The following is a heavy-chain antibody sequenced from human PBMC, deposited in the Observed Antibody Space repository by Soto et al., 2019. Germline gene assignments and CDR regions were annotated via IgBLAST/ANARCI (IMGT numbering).Heavy chain of an antibody. Sequence: RRLSCAASGFTFSSYEMNWVRQAPGKGLEWVSYISSSGSTIYYADSVKGRFTISRDNAKNSLYLQMNSLRAEDTAVYYCARQNYYYGLDVWGQGTTVTVSS. J-gene: IGHJ6*02. CDR2: ISSSGSTI. V-gene: IGHV3-48*03. CDR1: GFTFSSYE. CDR3: ARQNYYYGLDV.